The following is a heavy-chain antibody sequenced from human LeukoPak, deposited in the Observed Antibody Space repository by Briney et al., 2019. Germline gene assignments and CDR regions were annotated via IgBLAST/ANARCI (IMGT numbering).Heavy chain of an antibody. V-gene: IGHV1-2*02. CDR3: AGLPRYNWNEPLDY. CDR2: INPNSGGT. Sequence: ASAKVSCKASGYTFTDYYMHWVRQAPGQGLEWMGWINPNSGGTKYAQKFQGRVTMTRDTSINTAYMGLSRLTYDDTAVYYCAGLPRYNWNEPLDYWGQGTLVTVSS. CDR1: GYTFTDYY. D-gene: IGHD1-20*01. J-gene: IGHJ4*02.